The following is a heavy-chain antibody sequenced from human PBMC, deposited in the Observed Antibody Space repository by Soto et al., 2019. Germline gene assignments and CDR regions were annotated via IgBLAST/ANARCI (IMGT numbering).Heavy chain of an antibody. Sequence: ASVKVSCKASGGTFSSYAISWVLQAPGQGLEWMGGIIPIFGTANYAQKFQGRVTITADKSTSTAYMELSSLRSEDTAVYYCARDRSSEYCSSTSCYSLGYYYYGMDVWGQGTTVTVSS. CDR3: ARDRSSEYCSSTSCYSLGYYYYGMDV. J-gene: IGHJ6*02. D-gene: IGHD2-2*01. V-gene: IGHV1-69*06. CDR2: IIPIFGTA. CDR1: GGTFSSYA.